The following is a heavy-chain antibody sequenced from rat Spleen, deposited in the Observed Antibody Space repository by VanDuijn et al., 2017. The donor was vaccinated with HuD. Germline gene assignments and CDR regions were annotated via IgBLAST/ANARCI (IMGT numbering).Heavy chain of an antibody. Sequence: EVQMVESSGGLVQPGRSLKLSCAASGFTFSDYGVAWVRQAPTKGLEWVATISYGDSSGHSSTYYRDSVKGRFTISRDNAKSTLSLQMDSRRSEDTATXXXAXXHYGXXDYFDYXGQGVXVTVSS. D-gene: IGHD1-11*01. V-gene: IGHV5-29*01. CDR1: GFTFSDYG. J-gene: IGHJ2*01. CDR3: AXXHYGXXDYFDY. CDR2: ISYGDSSGHSST.